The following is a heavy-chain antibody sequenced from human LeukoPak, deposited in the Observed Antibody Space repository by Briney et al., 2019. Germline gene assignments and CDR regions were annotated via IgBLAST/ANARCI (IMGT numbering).Heavy chain of an antibody. J-gene: IGHJ5*02. CDR3: AKGYCSSTSCYSRFDP. D-gene: IGHD2-2*01. V-gene: IGHV3-23*01. Sequence: GGSLRLSCAASGFTFSSYAMSWVRQAPGKGLKWVSAISGSGGSTYYADSVKGRFTISRDNSKNTLYLQMNSLRAEDTAVYYCAKGYCSSTSCYSRFDPWGQGTLVTVSS. CDR2: ISGSGGST. CDR1: GFTFSSYA.